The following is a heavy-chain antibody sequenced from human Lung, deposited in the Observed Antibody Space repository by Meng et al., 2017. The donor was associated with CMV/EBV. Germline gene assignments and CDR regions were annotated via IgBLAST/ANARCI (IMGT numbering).Heavy chain of an antibody. CDR3: AKDLGRDAYYDFWSGPPPPGFDY. V-gene: IGHV3-30*02. CDR2: IRYDGSNK. J-gene: IGHJ4*02. Sequence: GGSLRLSCAASGFTFSSYGMHWVRQAPGKGLEWVAFIRYDGSNKYYADSVKGRFTISRDNSKNTLYLQMNSLRAEDTAVYYCAKDLGRDAYYDFWSGPPPPGFDYWGQGTXVTVSS. D-gene: IGHD3-3*01. CDR1: GFTFSSYG.